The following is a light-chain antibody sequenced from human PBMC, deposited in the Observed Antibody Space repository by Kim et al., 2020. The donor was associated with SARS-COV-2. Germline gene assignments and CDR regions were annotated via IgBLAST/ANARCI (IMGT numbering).Light chain of an antibody. J-gene: IGLJ3*02. Sequence: PGQTARIACSGDALQKQYAYWYQQKPGQAPVLVIYKDSERPSGIPERFSGSSSGTTVTLTISGVQAEDEADYCCQSADSSGTYLWVFGGGTQLTVL. CDR1: ALQKQY. CDR3: QSADSSGTYLWV. CDR2: KDS. V-gene: IGLV3-25*03.